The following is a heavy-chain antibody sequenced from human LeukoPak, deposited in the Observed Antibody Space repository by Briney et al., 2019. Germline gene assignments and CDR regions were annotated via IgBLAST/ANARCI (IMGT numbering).Heavy chain of an antibody. CDR2: ISHDESNE. V-gene: IGHV3-30-3*01. CDR1: GFTFRNYA. J-gene: IGHJ4*02. D-gene: IGHD3-22*01. Sequence: PGGSLRLSCAASGFTFRNYAMHWVRQTPGKGLEWVTVISHDESNEYYADSVKGRFTISRDNSKNTLYLQMNSLRADDTAVYYCAREGNYYHSSGFWDFDYWGQGTLVTVSS. CDR3: AREGNYYHSSGFWDFDY.